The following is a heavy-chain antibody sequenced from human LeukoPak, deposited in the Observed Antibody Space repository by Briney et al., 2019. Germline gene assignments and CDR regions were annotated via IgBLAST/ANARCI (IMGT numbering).Heavy chain of an antibody. CDR2: IIPILGTA. V-gene: IGHV1-69*05. Sequence: SVKVSCKTYGGTFSSYAIIWVRQAPGQGLEWMGGIIPILGTANYAQKFQGRVTITTDESTSTAYMELRSLRSEDTAVYYCASTPLYYYYYMDVWGLGTTVTVSS. J-gene: IGHJ6*03. CDR1: GGTFSSYA. CDR3: ASTPLYYYYYMDV.